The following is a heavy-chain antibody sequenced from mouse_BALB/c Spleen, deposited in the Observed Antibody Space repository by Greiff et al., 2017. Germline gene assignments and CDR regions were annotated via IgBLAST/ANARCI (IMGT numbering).Heavy chain of an antibody. CDR3: ARRYGYDDY. D-gene: IGHD2-2*01. Sequence: DVHLVESGGGLVKPGGSLKLSCAASGFTFSSYAMSWVRQTPEKRLEWVASISSGGSTYYPDSVKGRFTISRDNARNILYLQMSSLRSEDTAMYYCARRYGYDDYWGQGTTLTVSS. CDR2: ISSGGST. CDR1: GFTFSSYA. J-gene: IGHJ2*01. V-gene: IGHV5-6-5*01.